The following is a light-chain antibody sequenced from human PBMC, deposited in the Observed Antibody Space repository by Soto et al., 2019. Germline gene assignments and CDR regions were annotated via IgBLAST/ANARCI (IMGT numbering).Light chain of an antibody. CDR1: QSLLHSHGYNY. J-gene: IGKJ3*01. CDR2: LGS. V-gene: IGKV2-28*01. CDR3: MQALLTPGFP. Sequence: DLVMTQSPLSLPVTPGEPASISCRSSQSLLHSHGYNYLDWYLQKPGQSPQLLIYLGSNRAYGVPDRFTGSGSGKDCRLRIRRLEAEDVWVYYCMQALLTPGFPFGPGTHVDIK.